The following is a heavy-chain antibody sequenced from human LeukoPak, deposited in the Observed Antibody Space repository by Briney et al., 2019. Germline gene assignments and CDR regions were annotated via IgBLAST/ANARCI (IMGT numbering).Heavy chain of an antibody. CDR3: ARDRVAFGGVSAVDY. Sequence: GGSLRLSCAASGFIISTYWMSWVRQAPGKGLEWVANIKQDGSEKYCVDSVKGRFTISRDNAKNSLYLQMDSLRVEDTAIYYCARDRVAFGGVSAVDYWGQGTLVTVSS. J-gene: IGHJ4*02. D-gene: IGHD3-16*01. CDR1: GFIISTYW. V-gene: IGHV3-7*01. CDR2: IKQDGSEK.